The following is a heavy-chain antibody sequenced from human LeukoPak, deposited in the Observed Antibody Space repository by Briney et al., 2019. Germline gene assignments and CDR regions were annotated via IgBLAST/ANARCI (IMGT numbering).Heavy chain of an antibody. CDR3: AKNYGSGSYYNQGPWFDP. V-gene: IGHV3-23*01. J-gene: IGHJ5*02. D-gene: IGHD3-10*01. Sequence: GGSLRLSCAASGFTFSSYGMSWVRQAPGKGLEWVSAISGSGGSTYYADSVKGRFTISRDNSKNTLYLQMNSLRAEDTAVYYCAKNYGSGSYYNQGPWFDPWGQGTLVTVSS. CDR2: ISGSGGST. CDR1: GFTFSSYG.